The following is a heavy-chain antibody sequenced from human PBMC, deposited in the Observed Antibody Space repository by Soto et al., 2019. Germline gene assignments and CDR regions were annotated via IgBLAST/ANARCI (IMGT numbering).Heavy chain of an antibody. J-gene: IGHJ4*02. Sequence: QVQLVQSGAEVKKPGASVKVSCKASGYTFTNYDINWVRQATGQGLEWMGWRNPKSGNTGYAQQFQGRVIMTRSTPISTAYMELTTLSSEDTAVYYCVRVYGDIAYWGPGTLVTVSS. CDR1: GYTFTNYD. V-gene: IGHV1-8*02. CDR2: RNPKSGNT. D-gene: IGHD4-17*01. CDR3: VRVYGDIAY.